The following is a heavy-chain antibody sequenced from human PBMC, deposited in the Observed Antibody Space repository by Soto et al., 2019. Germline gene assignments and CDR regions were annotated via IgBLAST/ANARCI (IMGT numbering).Heavy chain of an antibody. CDR2: ISRDGGTK. Sequence: QVQLVESGGGVVQPGRSLRLSCAVSGFTVSTYGMHWVRQAPGKGLECVAVISRDGGTKYYADSVKGRFTISRDNSRNTLFLEMNSLRGDDMAVYYCTGEVASGYWGQGTLVNVSS. D-gene: IGHD2-8*02. J-gene: IGHJ4*02. V-gene: IGHV3-30*03. CDR3: TGEVASGY. CDR1: GFTVSTYG.